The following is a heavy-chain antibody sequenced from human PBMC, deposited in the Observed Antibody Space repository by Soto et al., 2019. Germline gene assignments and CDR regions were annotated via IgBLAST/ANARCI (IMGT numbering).Heavy chain of an antibody. V-gene: IGHV4-59*01. CDR2: IYYSGST. J-gene: IGHJ5*02. CDR1: GGSISSYY. D-gene: IGHD4-17*01. CDR3: ARAGDGDYVGWFDP. Sequence: SETLSLTCTVSGGSISSYYWSWIRQPPEKGLEWIGYIYYSGSTNYNPSLKSRVTISVDTSKNQFSLKLSSVTAADTAVYYCARAGDGDYVGWFDPWGQGTLVTVSS.